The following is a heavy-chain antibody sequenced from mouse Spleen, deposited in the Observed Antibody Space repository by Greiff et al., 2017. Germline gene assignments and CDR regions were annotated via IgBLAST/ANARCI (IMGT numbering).Heavy chain of an antibody. CDR1: GYTFTSYW. J-gene: IGHJ3*01. CDR2: IYPGDGDT. CDR3: ERGPPSSY. V-gene: IGHV1-87*01. Sequence: QVQLQQSGAELARPGASVKLSCKASGYTFTSYWMQWVKQRPGQGLEWIGAIYPGDGDTRYTQKFKGKATLTADKSSSTAYMQLSSVASEDSAVYYCERGPPSSYWGQGTLVTVSA.